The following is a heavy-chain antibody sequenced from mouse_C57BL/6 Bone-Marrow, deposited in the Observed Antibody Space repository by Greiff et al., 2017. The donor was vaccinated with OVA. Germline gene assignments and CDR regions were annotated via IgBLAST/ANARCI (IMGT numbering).Heavy chain of an antibody. Sequence: QVQLQQPGAELVKPGASVKLSCKASGYTFTSYWMHWVKQRPGQGLEWIGMIHPNSGSTNYNEKFKSKATLTVDKSSSTAYRQLSSLTSEDSAVYYCARNHYYGSSPYFDYWGQGTTLTVSS. CDR3: ARNHYYGSSPYFDY. V-gene: IGHV1-64*01. D-gene: IGHD1-1*01. J-gene: IGHJ2*01. CDR2: IHPNSGST. CDR1: GYTFTSYW.